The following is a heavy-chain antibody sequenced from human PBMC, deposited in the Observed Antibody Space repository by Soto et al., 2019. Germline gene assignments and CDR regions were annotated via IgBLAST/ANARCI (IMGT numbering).Heavy chain of an antibody. CDR3: ARPQGGSSSLDIYYYYYYGMDV. CDR1: GGTFSSYA. CDR2: IIPIFGTA. Sequence: QVQLVQSGAEVKKPGSSVKVSCKAPGGTFSSYAISWVRQAPGQGLEWLGGIIPIFGTAKYAQKFQGRVTITADEFTSTGYMELSSLRSEDTAVYYCARPQGGSSSLDIYYYYYYGMDVWGQGTTVTVSS. V-gene: IGHV1-69*01. D-gene: IGHD2-15*01. J-gene: IGHJ6*02.